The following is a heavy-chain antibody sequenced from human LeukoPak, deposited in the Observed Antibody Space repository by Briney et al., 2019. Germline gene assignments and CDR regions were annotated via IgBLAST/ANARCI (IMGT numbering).Heavy chain of an antibody. V-gene: IGHV4-59*08. Sequence: PGGSLRLSCAASGFTFSSYAMSWVRQAPGKGLEWIGYIYYSGSTNYNPSLKSRVTISVDTSKNQFSLKLSSVTAADTAVYYCARGAHDIYLPKYYFDYWGQGTLVTVSS. CDR1: GFTFSSYA. J-gene: IGHJ4*02. D-gene: IGHD3-9*01. CDR2: IYYSGST. CDR3: ARGAHDIYLPKYYFDY.